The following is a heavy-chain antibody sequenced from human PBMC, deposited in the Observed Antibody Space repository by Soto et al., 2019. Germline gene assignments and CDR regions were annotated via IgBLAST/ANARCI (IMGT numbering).Heavy chain of an antibody. CDR2: ISSSSSYI. V-gene: IGHV3-21*01. CDR3: ARSPGYDFWSGYYASGMDV. D-gene: IGHD3-3*01. CDR1: GFTFSSYS. Sequence: GGSLILSCAASGFTFSSYSMNWVRQAPGKGLEWVSSISSSSSYIYYADSVKGRFTISRDNAKNSLYLQMSSLRAEDTAVYYCARSPGYDFWSGYYASGMDVWGQGNTVTVSS. J-gene: IGHJ6*02.